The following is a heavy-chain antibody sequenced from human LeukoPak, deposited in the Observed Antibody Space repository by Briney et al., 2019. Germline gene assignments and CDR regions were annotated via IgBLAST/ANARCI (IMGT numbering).Heavy chain of an antibody. CDR3: ARDLGQYYDTSDNWFDP. J-gene: IGHJ5*02. CDR2: INSDGINT. D-gene: IGHD3-22*01. CDR1: GFTFSNYW. Sequence: HPGGSLRLSCAASGFTFSNYWMHWVRQAPGKGLVWVSRINSDGINTSYADSVKGRFTISSDNAKNTLNLQMNSLRAEDTAVYYCARDLGQYYDTSDNWFDPWGQGTLVTVSS. V-gene: IGHV3-74*01.